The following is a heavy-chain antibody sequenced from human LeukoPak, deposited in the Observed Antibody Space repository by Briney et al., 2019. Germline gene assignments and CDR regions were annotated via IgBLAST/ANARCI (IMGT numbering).Heavy chain of an antibody. V-gene: IGHV4-4*02. CDR3: ARVAIAVAGTLDY. Sequence: SGTLSLTCAVSGGSISSSNWWSWVRQPPGKGLEWIGEIYHSGRTNYNPSLKSRVTISVGKSKNQFSLKLSSVTAADTAVYYCARVAIAVAGTLDYWGQGTLVTVSS. CDR1: GGSISSSNW. CDR2: IYHSGRT. J-gene: IGHJ4*02. D-gene: IGHD6-19*01.